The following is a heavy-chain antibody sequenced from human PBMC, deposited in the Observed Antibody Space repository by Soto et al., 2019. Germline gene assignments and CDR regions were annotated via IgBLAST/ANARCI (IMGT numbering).Heavy chain of an antibody. D-gene: IGHD3-22*01. Sequence: SETLSLTCAVYGGSFSGYYWSWIRQPPGKGLEWIGEINHSGSTNYNPSLKSRVTISVDTPKNQFSLKLSSVTAADTAVYYCARGQDYYDSEYYFDYWGQGTLVTVSS. V-gene: IGHV4-34*01. CDR2: INHSGST. CDR1: GGSFSGYY. CDR3: ARGQDYYDSEYYFDY. J-gene: IGHJ4*02.